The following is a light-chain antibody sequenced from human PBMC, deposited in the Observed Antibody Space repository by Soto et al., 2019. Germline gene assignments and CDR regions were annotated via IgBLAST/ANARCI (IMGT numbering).Light chain of an antibody. V-gene: IGKV3-15*01. CDR2: DAS. Sequence: EIVMTQSPATLSVSPGERATLSCRASQGVSRNLAWYQQRPGRAPRLLIYDASTRATDIPARFSGSGSGTEFTLTISSLQSEDFAVYYCQQYNNWPLYTFGQGTKLEIK. CDR1: QGVSRN. CDR3: QQYNNWPLYT. J-gene: IGKJ2*01.